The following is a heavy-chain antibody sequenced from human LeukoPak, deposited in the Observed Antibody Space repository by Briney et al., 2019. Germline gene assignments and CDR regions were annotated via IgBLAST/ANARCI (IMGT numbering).Heavy chain of an antibody. CDR2: IWYDGNNK. V-gene: IGHV3-33*01. J-gene: IGHJ4*02. D-gene: IGHD3-9*01. CDR1: GFTFSSYG. Sequence: XGSLRLSCAASGFTFSSYGMHWVRQAPGKGLEWVAVIWYDGNNKYYADSVKGRFTISRDNSKNTLYLQMNSLRAEDTAVYYCARSTSSEYDIYHFDYWGQGTLVTVSS. CDR3: ARSTSSEYDIYHFDY.